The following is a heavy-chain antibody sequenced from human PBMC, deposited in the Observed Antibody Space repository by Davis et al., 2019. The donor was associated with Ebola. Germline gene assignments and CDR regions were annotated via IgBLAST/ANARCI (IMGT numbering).Heavy chain of an antibody. D-gene: IGHD6-6*01. J-gene: IGHJ6*02. CDR3: AKSISSSGTFSGMDV. Sequence: GGSLRLSCAASGFTFDDYAMHWVRQIPGKGLEWVSGISWNSGVIGYADSVKGRFTISRDNAKNSLYLQMDSLGPEDTALYYCAKSISSSGTFSGMDVWGQGTTVSVSS. CDR1: GFTFDDYA. CDR2: ISWNSGVI. V-gene: IGHV3-9*01.